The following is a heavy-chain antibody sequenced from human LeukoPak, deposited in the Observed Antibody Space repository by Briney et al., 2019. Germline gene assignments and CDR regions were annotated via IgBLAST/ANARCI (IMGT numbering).Heavy chain of an antibody. V-gene: IGHV1-2*02. CDR1: GYTFTGYY. CDR2: INPNSGGT. Sequence: GASVKVSCKASGYTFTGYYMHWVRQAPGQGLEWMGWINPNSGGTNYAQKFQGRVTMTGDTSISTAYMELSRLRSDDTAVYYCARAQHGGITGNNSLDYWGQGTLVTVSS. J-gene: IGHJ4*02. D-gene: IGHD1-20*01. CDR3: ARAQHGGITGNNSLDY.